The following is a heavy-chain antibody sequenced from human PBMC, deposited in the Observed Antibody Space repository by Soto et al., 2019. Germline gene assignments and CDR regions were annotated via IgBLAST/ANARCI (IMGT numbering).Heavy chain of an antibody. Sequence: PGGSLRLSCAASGFTFSSYGMHWVRQAPGKGLEWVAVISYDGSNKYYADSVKGRFTISRDNSKNTLYLQMNSLRAEDTAVYYCAKDQLGVRVRGVIPRYGMDVWGQGTTVTVSS. V-gene: IGHV3-30*18. CDR3: AKDQLGVRVRGVIPRYGMDV. CDR1: GFTFSSYG. CDR2: ISYDGSNK. D-gene: IGHD3-10*01. J-gene: IGHJ6*02.